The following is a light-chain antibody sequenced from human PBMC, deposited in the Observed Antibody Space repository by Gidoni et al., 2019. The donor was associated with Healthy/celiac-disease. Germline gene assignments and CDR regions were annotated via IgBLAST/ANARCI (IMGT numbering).Light chain of an antibody. V-gene: IGKV3-11*01. CDR2: DAS. CDR3: QQRSNWPPLT. J-gene: IGKJ4*01. Sequence: EIVSTQSPATLSLSPRERATLSCRASQSVSSYLAWYQQKPGQAPRLLIYDASNRATGIPARFSGSGSGTDFTLTISSLEPEDFAVYYCQQRSNWPPLTFGGGTKVEIK. CDR1: QSVSSY.